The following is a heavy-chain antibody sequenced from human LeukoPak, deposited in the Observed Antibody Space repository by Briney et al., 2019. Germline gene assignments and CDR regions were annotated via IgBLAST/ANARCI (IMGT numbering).Heavy chain of an antibody. CDR1: GFTFSSYG. V-gene: IGHV3-30*03. CDR2: ISDDGSNK. CDR3: ARSYRSGWHYFDY. Sequence: PGRSLRLSCAASGFTFSSYGMHWVRQAPGKGLEWVAVISDDGSNKYYADSVKGRFTISRDNSKNTLYLQMNSLRAEDTAVYYCARSYRSGWHYFDYWGQGTLVTVSS. D-gene: IGHD6-19*01. J-gene: IGHJ4*02.